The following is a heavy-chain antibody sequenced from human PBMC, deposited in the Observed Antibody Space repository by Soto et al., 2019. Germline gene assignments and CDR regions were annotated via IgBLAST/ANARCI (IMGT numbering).Heavy chain of an antibody. D-gene: IGHD6-6*01. V-gene: IGHV3-23*01. CDR2: ISGSGGST. J-gene: IGHJ2*01. CDR3: AKRQPVRLPYSSSSWYFDL. Sequence: GGSLRLSCAASGFTFSSYAMSWVRQAPGKGLEWVSAISGSGGSTYYADSVKGRFTISRDNSKNTLYLQMNSLRAEDTAVYYCAKRQPVRLPYSSSSWYFDLWGRGTLVTVSS. CDR1: GFTFSSYA.